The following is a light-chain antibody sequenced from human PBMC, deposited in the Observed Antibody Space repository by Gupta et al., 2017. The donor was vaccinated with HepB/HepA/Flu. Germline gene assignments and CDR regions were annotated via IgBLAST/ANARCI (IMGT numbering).Light chain of an antibody. J-gene: IGLJ1*01. Sequence: QSALTQPASVSGSPGQSITISCTGTSSDVGGYNYVSWYHQHPGKAPKLMIYDVNHRPSGVSDRFSGSKSGNTASLTISGLQSEDEADYYCSSYTSSSTLLYVFGTGTKVTVL. CDR3: SSYTSSSTLLYV. V-gene: IGLV2-14*03. CDR2: DVN. CDR1: SSDVGGYNY.